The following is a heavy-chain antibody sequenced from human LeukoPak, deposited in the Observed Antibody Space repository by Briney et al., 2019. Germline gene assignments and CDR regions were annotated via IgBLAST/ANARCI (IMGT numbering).Heavy chain of an antibody. D-gene: IGHD1-26*01. J-gene: IGHJ4*02. CDR1: GFTFSTSD. CDR2: ISRSATKI. CDR3: ARMGGNLSR. V-gene: IGHV3-48*03. Sequence: GGSLRLSCVASGFTFSTSDMNWVRQAPGKGLDWVSYISRSATKIYYAESVKGRFTISRDNAEKSVYLKMNNLRVEHTAVYSCARMGGNLSRWGQGTLVTVSS.